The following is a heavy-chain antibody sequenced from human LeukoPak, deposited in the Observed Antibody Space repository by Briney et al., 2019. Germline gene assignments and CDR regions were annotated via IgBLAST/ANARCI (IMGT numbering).Heavy chain of an antibody. V-gene: IGHV3-7*01. CDR2: IKQDGSEK. CDR3: ARDPQYYYDSSGYTDDY. D-gene: IGHD3-22*01. CDR1: GFTFSSYW. J-gene: IGHJ4*02. Sequence: GGSLRLSCAASGFTFSSYWMSWVRQAPGKGLEWAANIKQDGSEKYYVDSVKGRFTISRDNAKNSLYLQMNSLRAEDTAVYYCARDPQYYYDSSGYTDDYWGQGTLVTVSS.